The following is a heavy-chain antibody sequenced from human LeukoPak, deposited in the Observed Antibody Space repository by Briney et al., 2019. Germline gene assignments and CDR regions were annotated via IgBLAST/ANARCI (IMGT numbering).Heavy chain of an antibody. Sequence: GGSLRLSCAASGFTFSSYWMSWVRQAPGKGLEWVSGISWNSGSIGYADSVKGRFTISRDNAKNSLYLQMNSLRAEDTALYYCAKDRNSGWPPYFDYWGQGTLVTVSS. CDR3: AKDRNSGWPPYFDY. D-gene: IGHD6-19*01. CDR1: GFTFSSYW. V-gene: IGHV3-9*01. CDR2: ISWNSGSI. J-gene: IGHJ4*02.